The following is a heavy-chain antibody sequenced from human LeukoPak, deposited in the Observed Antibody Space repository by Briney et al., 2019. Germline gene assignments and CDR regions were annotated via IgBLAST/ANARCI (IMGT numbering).Heavy chain of an antibody. CDR1: GVSINSYY. J-gene: IGHJ6*02. CDR3: ARDRIAGGMGV. Sequence: PSETLSLTCTVSGVSINSYYWSWIRQPPGKGLEWMGNVYYSGSTKYNPSLKSRVTISVDTSKNQFSLKLSSVTAADTAMYYCARDRIAGGMGVWGQGTTVTVSS. CDR2: VYYSGST. V-gene: IGHV4-59*01. D-gene: IGHD6-13*01.